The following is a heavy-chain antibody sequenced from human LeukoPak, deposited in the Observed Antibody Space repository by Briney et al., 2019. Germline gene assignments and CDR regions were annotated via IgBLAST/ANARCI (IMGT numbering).Heavy chain of an antibody. D-gene: IGHD3-22*01. CDR2: IYYSGST. J-gene: IGHJ4*02. V-gene: IGHV4-59*11. CDR1: GGSISSHY. CDR3: ARGYYDSSGLYFDY. Sequence: SETLSLTCTVSGGSISSHYWSWIRQPPGKGLEWIGHIYYSGSTNYNPSLKSRVTISVDTSKNQFSLKLSSVTAADTAVYYCARGYYDSSGLYFDYWGQGTLVTVSS.